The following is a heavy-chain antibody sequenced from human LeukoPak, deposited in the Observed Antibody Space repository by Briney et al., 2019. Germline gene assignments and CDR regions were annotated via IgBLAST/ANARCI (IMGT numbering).Heavy chain of an antibody. J-gene: IGHJ4*02. Sequence: SVKVSCKASGGTFSSYAISWVRQAPGQGLEWMGGIIPIFGTANYAQKFQGRVAITADESTSTAYMELSSLRSKDTAVYYCARVDQLGYCSSTSCYVFDYWGQGTLVTVSS. CDR2: IIPIFGTA. CDR1: GGTFSSYA. CDR3: ARVDQLGYCSSTSCYVFDY. V-gene: IGHV1-69*13. D-gene: IGHD2-2*01.